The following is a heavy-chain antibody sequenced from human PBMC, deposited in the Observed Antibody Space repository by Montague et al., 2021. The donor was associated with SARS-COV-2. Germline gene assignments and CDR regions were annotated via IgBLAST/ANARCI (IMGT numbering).Heavy chain of an antibody. J-gene: IGHJ6*03. Sequence: SETLSLTCAVHGGSFSTYSWNWIRQPPGKGLEWIGEIHHGGSTNYNPSLKSRVTISADTSKNQFSLKLTSVAAADTAVYYCARLGDGVVPSPILRGGPSYSCYCMDVWGKGTTVTVSS. CDR3: ARLGDGVVPSPILRGGPSYSCYCMDV. D-gene: IGHD2-15*01. CDR1: GGSFSTYS. V-gene: IGHV4-34*01. CDR2: IHHGGST.